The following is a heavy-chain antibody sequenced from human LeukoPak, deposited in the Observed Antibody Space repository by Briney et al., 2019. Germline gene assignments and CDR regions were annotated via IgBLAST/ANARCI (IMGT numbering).Heavy chain of an antibody. V-gene: IGHV3-48*01. CDR2: IGTSSSRI. Sequence: GGSLRLSCAASGFAFSSYSLNWVRQAPGKGLEWVSYIGTSSSRIYYADSVKGRFTISRDNAKNSLYLQMNGLRAEDTAVYYCARDRPIQIWGQGTLVAVSS. J-gene: IGHJ4*02. CDR3: ARDRPIQI. CDR1: GFAFSSYS.